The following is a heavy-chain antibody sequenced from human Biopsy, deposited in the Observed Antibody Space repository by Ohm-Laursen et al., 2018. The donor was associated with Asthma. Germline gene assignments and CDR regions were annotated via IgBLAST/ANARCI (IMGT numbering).Heavy chain of an antibody. CDR3: ARDLSGYCTSSACYGFDS. Sequence: PSETLSLTCTVSGGSISSGDYYWSWIRQPPGKGLEWIGYIYYSGSTFYSPSLESRVTVSVDTSKNQFSLKLSSVTAADTAVYYCARDLSGYCTSSACYGFDSWGQGTMVAVSS. V-gene: IGHV4-30-4*01. CDR2: IYYSGST. J-gene: IGHJ5*01. D-gene: IGHD2-8*01. CDR1: GGSISSGDYY.